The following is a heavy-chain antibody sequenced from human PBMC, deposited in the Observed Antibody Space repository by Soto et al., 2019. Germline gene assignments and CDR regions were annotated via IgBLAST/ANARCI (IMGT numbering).Heavy chain of an antibody. CDR1: GDYISSHY. V-gene: IGHV4-59*08. Sequence: QVQLQESGPGLVKPSETLSLTCTVSGDYISSHYWSWLRQPPGKGLEWIGYVYHSGKTDSKPSLKSRVTISMDTSKNQISLSLTSATAADTAVYYCARPRGTTPDGWYFDLLGRGTPVTASS. D-gene: IGHD2-2*01. CDR3: ARPRGTTPDGWYFDL. CDR2: VYHSGKT. J-gene: IGHJ2*01.